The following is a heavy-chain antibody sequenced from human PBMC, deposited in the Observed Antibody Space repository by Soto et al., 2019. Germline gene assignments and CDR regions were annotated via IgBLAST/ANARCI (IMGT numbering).Heavy chain of an antibody. CDR1: GFSLSNARMG. CDR2: IFSNDEK. J-gene: IGHJ3*02. V-gene: IGHV2-26*01. Sequence: QVTLKESGPVLVKPTETLTLTCTVSGFSLSNARMGVSWIRQPPGKALEWLAHIFSNDEKSYSTSLKRRLTISKDTSKSQVVLTMTNMDPVDTDTYYCARVTILGVVTDAFDIWGQGTMVTVSS. CDR3: ARVTILGVVTDAFDI. D-gene: IGHD3-3*01.